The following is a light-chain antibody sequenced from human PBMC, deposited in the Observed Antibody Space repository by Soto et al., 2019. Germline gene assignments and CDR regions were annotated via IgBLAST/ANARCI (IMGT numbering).Light chain of an antibody. CDR2: AAS. Sequence: DIQLTQSPSFLSASVGGTCTIACRASHAINNSLAWYQQKPGGPPKLVIYAASTLHGVTSRFSGDGCGTDFTLTISSLQPEDFATYYCQQLNSYPLTFGQGTLLEIK. J-gene: IGKJ5*01. CDR3: QQLNSYPLT. V-gene: IGKV1-9*01. CDR1: HAINNS.